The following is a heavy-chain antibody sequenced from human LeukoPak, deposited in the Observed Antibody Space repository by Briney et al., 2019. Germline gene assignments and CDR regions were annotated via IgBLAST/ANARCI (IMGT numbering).Heavy chain of an antibody. Sequence: GASVTVSFKATGYTFTGYYMHWVRPAPGQGLEWMGWINPNSGGTNYAQKFQGRVTMTRDKAISTAYMELSRLRSDDTAVYYCAREGSSGWYWFDPWGQGTLVTVSS. J-gene: IGHJ5*02. CDR3: AREGSSGWYWFDP. D-gene: IGHD6-19*01. CDR2: INPNSGGT. V-gene: IGHV1-2*02. CDR1: GYTFTGYY.